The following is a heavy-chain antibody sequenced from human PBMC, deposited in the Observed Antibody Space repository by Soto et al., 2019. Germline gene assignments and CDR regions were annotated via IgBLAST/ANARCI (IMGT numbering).Heavy chain of an antibody. CDR1: GGSISSYY. V-gene: IGHV4-59*01. CDR2: IYYSGST. J-gene: IGHJ5*02. CDR3: ARVAERYNWFDP. Sequence: SETMSLTCTVSGGSISSYYWSWIRQPPGKGLEWIGYIYYSGSTNYNPSLKSRVTISVDTSKNQFSLKLSSVTAADTAVYYCARVAERYNWFDPWGQGTLVTVSS.